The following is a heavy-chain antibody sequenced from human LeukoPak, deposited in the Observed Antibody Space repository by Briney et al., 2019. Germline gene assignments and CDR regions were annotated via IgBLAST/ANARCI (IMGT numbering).Heavy chain of an antibody. Sequence: GGSPRLSCAATGFTFSNYWMTWVRQAPGKGLEWVAVIWYDGSNKYYADSVKGRFTISRDNSKNTLYLQMNSLRAEDTAVYYCARSVVPAVLFDYWGQGTLVTVSS. CDR3: ARSVVPAVLFDY. D-gene: IGHD2-2*01. V-gene: IGHV3-33*08. CDR2: IWYDGSNK. CDR1: GFTFSNYW. J-gene: IGHJ4*02.